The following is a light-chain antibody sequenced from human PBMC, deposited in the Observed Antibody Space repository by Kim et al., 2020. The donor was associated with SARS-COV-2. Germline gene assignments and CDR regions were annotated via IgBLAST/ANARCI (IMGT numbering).Light chain of an antibody. Sequence: GERVTLSGRASQSVGISMAWYQQKPGQAPRLLIYGVARRATDIPDRFSGSGTGTEFTLTISSLQSEDVGIYYCQQYNNWPPGVSFGGGTKLEI. J-gene: IGKJ4*01. CDR1: QSVGIS. V-gene: IGKV3-15*01. CDR3: QQYNNWPPGVS. CDR2: GVA.